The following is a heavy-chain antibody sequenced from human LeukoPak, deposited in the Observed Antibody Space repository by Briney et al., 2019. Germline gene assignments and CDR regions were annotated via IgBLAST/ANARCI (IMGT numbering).Heavy chain of an antibody. Sequence: PGGSLRLSCAASGFTVSSNYMSWVRQAPGKGLEWVSVIYSGGSTYYADSEKGRFTISRDNSKNTLYLQMNSLRAEDTAVYYCQWLVRVYGYYYYGMDVWGQGTTVTVSS. V-gene: IGHV3-53*01. D-gene: IGHD6-19*01. CDR1: GFTVSSNY. CDR3: QWLVRVYGYYYYGMDV. CDR2: IYSGGST. J-gene: IGHJ6*02.